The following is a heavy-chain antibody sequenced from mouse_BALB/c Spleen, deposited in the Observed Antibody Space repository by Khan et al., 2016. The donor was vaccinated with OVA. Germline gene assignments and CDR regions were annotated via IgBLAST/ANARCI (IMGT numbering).Heavy chain of an antibody. Sequence: EVQLQESGPGLVKPSQSLSLTCTVTGYSITSGYGWNWIRQFQGNKLEWVGYISYSGSTNYNPSLKSRISITRDTSKNQFFLQLNTVTTEDTATYYCATRATIKYWGQGTTLTVSS. J-gene: IGHJ2*01. CDR2: ISYSGST. V-gene: IGHV3-2*02. CDR1: GYSITSGYG. CDR3: ATRATIKY. D-gene: IGHD3-1*01.